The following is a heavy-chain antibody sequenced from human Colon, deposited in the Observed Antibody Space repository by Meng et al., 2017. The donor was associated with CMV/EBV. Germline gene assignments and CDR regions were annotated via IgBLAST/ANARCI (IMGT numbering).Heavy chain of an antibody. V-gene: IGHV4-39*07. Sequence: HLQLQQSGPGLVKPSEPPSLPCTSVGGSISSSTYYWGWIRQTPGKGLEWIGNIYYSGYTYYNPSLKSRLTISVDTSKNQFSLKLTSVTAADTAVYYCATDYGDYYFDRWGQGTLVTVSS. D-gene: IGHD4-17*01. CDR2: IYYSGYT. CDR3: ATDYGDYYFDR. CDR1: GGSISSSTYY. J-gene: IGHJ4*02.